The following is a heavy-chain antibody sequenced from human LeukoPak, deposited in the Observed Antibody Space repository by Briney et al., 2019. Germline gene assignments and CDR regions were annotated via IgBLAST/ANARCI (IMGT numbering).Heavy chain of an antibody. CDR1: GGTFSSYA. D-gene: IGHD3-3*01. Sequence: SVKVSCKASGGTFSSYAISWVRQAPGQGLEWMGGIIPIFGTANYAQKFQGRVTITADESTSTAYMELSSLRSEDTAVYYCARFLEGYYDFWSGYSESNYYGMDVWGQGTTVTVSS. J-gene: IGHJ6*02. V-gene: IGHV1-69*13. CDR3: ARFLEGYYDFWSGYSESNYYGMDV. CDR2: IIPIFGTA.